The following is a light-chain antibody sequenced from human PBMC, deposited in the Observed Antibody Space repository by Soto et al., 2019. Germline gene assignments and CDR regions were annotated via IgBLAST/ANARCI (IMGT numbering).Light chain of an antibody. CDR1: SSDVGGYNY. Sequence: QSVLTQPPSASGSPGQSVTISCTGTSSDVGGYNYVSWYQQHPGKAPKLMSYEVSKRPSGVTDRFSGSKSGNTASLTVSGLQAEDEADYYCSSYAGSNNLVFGTGTKVTVL. V-gene: IGLV2-8*01. CDR3: SSYAGSNNLV. CDR2: EVS. J-gene: IGLJ1*01.